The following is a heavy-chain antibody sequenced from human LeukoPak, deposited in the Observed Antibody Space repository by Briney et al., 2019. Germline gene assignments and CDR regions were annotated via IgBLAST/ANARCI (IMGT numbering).Heavy chain of an antibody. V-gene: IGHV4-34*01. CDR1: SGSFSGYY. D-gene: IGHD2-2*01. CDR3: ARVYCSSTSCSSPNDY. J-gene: IGHJ4*02. CDR2: INHSGST. Sequence: PSETLSLTCAVYSGSFSGYYWSWIRQPPGKGLEWIGDINHSGSTNYNPSLKSRVTISVDTSKNQFSLKLSSVTAADTAVYYCARVYCSSTSCSSPNDYWGQGTLVTVSS.